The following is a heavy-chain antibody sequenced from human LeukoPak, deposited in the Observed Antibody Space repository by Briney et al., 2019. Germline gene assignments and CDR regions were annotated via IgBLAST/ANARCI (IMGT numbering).Heavy chain of an antibody. CDR3: AREALSYYGFRSGWPQSVGYYYTDV. V-gene: IGHV3-21*01. Sequence: GGSLRLSCAASGFTFSSYSMNWVRQAPGKGLEWVSSISSSSSYIYYADSVKGRFTISRDNAKNSLYLQMNSLRAEDTAVYYCAREALSYYGFRSGWPQSVGYYYTDVWGKGTTVTVSS. CDR1: GFTFSSYS. J-gene: IGHJ6*03. CDR2: ISSSSSYI. D-gene: IGHD3-3*01.